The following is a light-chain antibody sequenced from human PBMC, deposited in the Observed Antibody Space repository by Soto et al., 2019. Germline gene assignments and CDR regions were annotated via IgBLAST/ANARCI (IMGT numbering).Light chain of an antibody. CDR2: VKSDGSH. J-gene: IGLJ2*01. CDR3: QTWGTGIRV. Sequence: QLVLTQSPSASASLGDSVKVTCTLSSGHGDYAIAWLQQQPQRAPRYLMKVKSDGSHINGDGIPDRFSGSSSGAERYLTISSLQSEDEADYYCQTWGTGIRVFGGGTKLTVL. V-gene: IGLV4-69*01. CDR1: SGHGDYA.